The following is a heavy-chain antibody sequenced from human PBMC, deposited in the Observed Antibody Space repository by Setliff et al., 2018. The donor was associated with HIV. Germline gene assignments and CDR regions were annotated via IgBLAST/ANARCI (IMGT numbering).Heavy chain of an antibody. CDR2: IHYNEKT. CDR3: ASRVYYYDSNNFLREEGFDP. D-gene: IGHD3-22*01. V-gene: IGHV4-39*01. J-gene: IGHJ5*02. Sequence: ASETLSLTCTVSGGSASNSRHYWAWIRQPPGKGLEYIGSIHYNEKTYYNPSLKSRVTISIDTSKNQFSLNLTSVTAADTAVYYCASRVYYYDSNNFLREEGFDPWGQGTLVTVSS. CDR1: GGSASNSRHY.